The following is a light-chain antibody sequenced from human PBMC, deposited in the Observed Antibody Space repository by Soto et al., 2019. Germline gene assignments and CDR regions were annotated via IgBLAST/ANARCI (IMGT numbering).Light chain of an antibody. CDR2: HAS. Sequence: EFLLTQSPATLSLSAGERAALSCRASQSVSDRYLAWYQQKPGQAPRLLIFHASSRTTGIPGRFSGSGSRTDFTLTISRLQPEDFAVYFCHQNVAAPSTFGQGTKVDIK. CDR1: QSVSDRY. V-gene: IGKV3D-20*02. CDR3: HQNVAAPST. J-gene: IGKJ2*01.